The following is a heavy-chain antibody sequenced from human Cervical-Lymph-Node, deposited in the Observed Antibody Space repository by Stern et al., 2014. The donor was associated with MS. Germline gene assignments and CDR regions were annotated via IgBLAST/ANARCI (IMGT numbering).Heavy chain of an antibody. V-gene: IGHV1-69*01. J-gene: IGHJ6*02. CDR1: GGTFSSYA. Sequence: QEQLVQSGAEVKKPGASVKVSCKASGGTFSSYAISWVRQAPGQGLEWMGGTIPIFGTANYAQKFQGRVTITADESTSTAYMELSSLRSEDTAVYYCAIAVAARHYYYYGMDVWGQGTTVTVSS. CDR2: TIPIFGTA. CDR3: AIAVAARHYYYYGMDV. D-gene: IGHD6-19*01.